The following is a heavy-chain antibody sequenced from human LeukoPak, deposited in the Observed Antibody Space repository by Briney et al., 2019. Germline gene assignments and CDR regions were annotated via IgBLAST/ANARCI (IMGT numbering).Heavy chain of an antibody. J-gene: IGHJ4*02. V-gene: IGHV1-8*01. CDR2: MNPNSGNT. CDR1: GYTFTSYD. D-gene: IGHD1-26*01. Sequence: GASVKVSCKASGYTFTSYDINWVRQATGQGLEWMGWMNPNSGNTGYAQKFQGRVTMTRNTSISTAYMEPSSLRSEDTAVYYCASGIVGAWYYFDYWGQGTLVTVSS. CDR3: ASGIVGAWYYFDY.